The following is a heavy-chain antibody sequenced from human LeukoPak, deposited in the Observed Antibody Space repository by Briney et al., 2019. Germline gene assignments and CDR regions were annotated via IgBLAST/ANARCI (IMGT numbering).Heavy chain of an antibody. J-gene: IGHJ6*03. D-gene: IGHD5-12*01. CDR1: GFTFSSYW. Sequence: GGSLRLSCAASGFTFSSYWMHWVRQAPGKGLVWVSRVHSDGTGTTYADSVEGRFTISRDNAKNTVYLQMHSLRAEDTAIYYCIRTLIVATSPYMDVWGKGTTVTVSS. V-gene: IGHV3-74*01. CDR3: IRTLIVATSPYMDV. CDR2: VHSDGTGT.